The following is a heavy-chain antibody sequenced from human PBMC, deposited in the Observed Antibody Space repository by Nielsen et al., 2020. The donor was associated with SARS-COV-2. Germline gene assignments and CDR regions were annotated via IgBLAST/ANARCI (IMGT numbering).Heavy chain of an antibody. CDR3: ARHHPDCSSTSCYTGGYYYYYYMDV. CDR1: GGSISSHEYY. CDR2: IYYSGST. J-gene: IGHJ6*03. D-gene: IGHD2-2*02. Sequence: SETLSLTCSVSGGSISSHEYYWSWIRQSPGRGLEWIGYIYYSGSTNYNPSLKSRVTISVDTSKNQFSLKLSSVTAADTAVYYCARHHPDCSSTSCYTGGYYYYYYMDVWGKGTTVTVSS. V-gene: IGHV4-30-4*01.